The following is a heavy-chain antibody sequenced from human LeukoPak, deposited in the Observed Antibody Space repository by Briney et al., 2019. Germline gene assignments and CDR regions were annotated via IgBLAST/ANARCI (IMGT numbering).Heavy chain of an antibody. Sequence: SQTLSLTCTVSGGSISSGDYYWIWIRQSPGKGLEWIGYIYYSGSTYYNPSLKSRVTISRDTSKNQFSLNLSSVTAADTAVYYCARAMVRGVPFDYWGQGTLVSVSS. D-gene: IGHD3-10*01. J-gene: IGHJ4*02. CDR2: IYYSGST. V-gene: IGHV4-30-4*01. CDR1: GGSISSGDYY. CDR3: ARAMVRGVPFDY.